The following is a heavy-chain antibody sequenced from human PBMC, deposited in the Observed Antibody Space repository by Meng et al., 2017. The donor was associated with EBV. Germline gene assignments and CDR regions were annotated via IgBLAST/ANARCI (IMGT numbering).Heavy chain of an antibody. J-gene: IGHJ4*02. CDR2: LHHSGST. CDR1: GGSVNGYF. Sequence: QVQLQQWGAGLLKPSEALSLTCAVYGGSVNGYFWSWIRQPPGKGLEWIRELHHSGSTNYNPSLKSRLRISVDTSKTQFSLNLTSVTAADTAVYYCARVSPKRYFDYLAPPDYWGQGTLVTVSS. CDR3: ARVSPKRYFDYLAPPDY. V-gene: IGHV4-34*01. D-gene: IGHD3-9*01.